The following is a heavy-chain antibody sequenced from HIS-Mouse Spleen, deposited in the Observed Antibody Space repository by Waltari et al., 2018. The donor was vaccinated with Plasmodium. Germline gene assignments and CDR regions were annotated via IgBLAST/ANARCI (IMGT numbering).Heavy chain of an antibody. CDR3: AKDRRSSSWYVDY. CDR1: GVTFSRCG. CDR2: ISYDGSNK. D-gene: IGHD6-13*01. V-gene: IGHV3-30*18. J-gene: IGHJ4*02. Sequence: QVQLVESGGGVVQPGRSLRLSCAASGVTFSRCGMHWVRQAAGKGLEWVAVISYDGSNKYYADSVKGRFTISRDNSKNTLYLQMNSLRAEDTAVYYCAKDRRSSSWYVDYWGQGTLVTVSS.